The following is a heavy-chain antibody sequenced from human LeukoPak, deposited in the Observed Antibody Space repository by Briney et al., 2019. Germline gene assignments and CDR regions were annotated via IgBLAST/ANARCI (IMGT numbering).Heavy chain of an antibody. CDR2: INPSVGST. V-gene: IGHV1-46*01. D-gene: IGHD3-10*01. CDR3: ARVDPFHGSGSYYEDY. Sequence: GASVKVSCKASGYTFTSYYMHWVRQAPGPGLEWMGIINPSVGSTSSAQKFQGRVTMTRDTSTSTVYMELSSLRSEDTAVYYCARVDPFHGSGSYYEDYWGQGTLVTVSS. CDR1: GYTFTSYY. J-gene: IGHJ4*02.